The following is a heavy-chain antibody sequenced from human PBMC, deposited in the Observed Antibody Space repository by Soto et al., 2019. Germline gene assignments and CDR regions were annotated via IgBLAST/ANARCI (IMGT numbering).Heavy chain of an antibody. V-gene: IGHV4-61*01. CDR1: GGSVSSGSYY. CDR2: IYYSGST. D-gene: IGHD6-19*01. Sequence: SETLSLTCTVSGGSVSSGSYYWSWIRQPPGKGLEWIGYIYYSGSTNYNPSLKSRVTISVDTSKNQFSLKLSSVTAADTAVYYCARDYSSAWLSYYYAMDVWGQGTTVTLSS. J-gene: IGHJ6*02. CDR3: ARDYSSAWLSYYYAMDV.